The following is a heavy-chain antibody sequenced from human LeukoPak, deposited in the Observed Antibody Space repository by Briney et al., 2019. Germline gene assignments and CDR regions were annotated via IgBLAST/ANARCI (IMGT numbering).Heavy chain of an antibody. V-gene: IGHV1-2*02. CDR2: INPNSGGT. Sequence: GASVKVSCKASGYTFTGYYMHWVRQAPGQGLEWMGWINPNSGGTNYAQKFQGRVTMTRDTSISTAYMELSRLRSDDTAVYYCARENIGIVVVPAAMALPSWGQGTLVTVSS. J-gene: IGHJ5*02. D-gene: IGHD2-2*01. CDR1: GYTFTGYY. CDR3: ARENIGIVVVPAAMALPS.